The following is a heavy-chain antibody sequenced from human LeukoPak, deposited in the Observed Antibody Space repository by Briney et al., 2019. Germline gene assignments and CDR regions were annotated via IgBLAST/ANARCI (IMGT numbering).Heavy chain of an antibody. Sequence: GGSLRLSCAASGFTFSSYWMSWVRQAPGKGLEWVSGIGGGGGRTDYADSVKGRFTISRDNSKNTLYLQMNSLRAEDTALYYCAKDLSVYSENYFGSFDYWGQGVLVTVSS. CDR2: IGGGGGRT. CDR3: AKDLSVYSENYFGSFDY. J-gene: IGHJ4*02. V-gene: IGHV3-23*01. CDR1: GFTFSSYW. D-gene: IGHD2/OR15-2a*01.